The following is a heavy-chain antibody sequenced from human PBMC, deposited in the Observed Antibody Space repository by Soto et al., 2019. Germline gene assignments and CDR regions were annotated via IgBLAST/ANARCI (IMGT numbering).Heavy chain of an antibody. CDR3: ARHDREIAARRKGWFDP. V-gene: IGHV4-39*01. J-gene: IGHJ5*02. CDR2: IYYSGST. D-gene: IGHD6-6*01. Sequence: SETLSLTCTVSGGSISSSSYYWGWIRQPPGKGLEWIGSIYYSGSTYYNPSLKSRVTISVDTSKNQFSLKLSSVTAADTAVYYCARHDREIAARRKGWFDPWGQGTLVTVSS. CDR1: GGSISSSSYY.